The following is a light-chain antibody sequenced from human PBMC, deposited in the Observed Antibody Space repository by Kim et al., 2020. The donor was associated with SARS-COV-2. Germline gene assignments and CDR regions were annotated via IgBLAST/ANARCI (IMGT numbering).Light chain of an antibody. CDR1: KMRDKY. CDR2: QDK. V-gene: IGLV3-1*01. Sequence: GQTASISCTGDKMRDKYFCWYKPSPAPSPVLVNYQDKTRRSGVPVRCSGSKSGNTATLSISGTRPMDEDDYHFQACDSMPWVFGGGTKLTVL. J-gene: IGLJ3*02. CDR3: QACDSMPWV.